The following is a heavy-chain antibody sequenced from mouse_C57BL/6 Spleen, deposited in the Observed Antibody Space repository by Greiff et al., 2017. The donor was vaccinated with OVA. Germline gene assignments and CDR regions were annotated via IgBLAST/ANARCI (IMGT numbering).Heavy chain of an antibody. CDR1: GFNIKDYY. CDR3: GRNYGRCYWDFEG. Sequence: VHVQQSGAELVKPGASVKLSCTASGFNIKDYYMHWVKQRTEQGLEWIGRIDPEDGETKYAPKFQGKATITADTSSNTAYLQLSSLTSEDTAVYYGGRNYGRCYWDFEGWGTGTTVTVSS. CDR2: IDPEDGET. V-gene: IGHV14-2*01. J-gene: IGHJ1*03. D-gene: IGHD1-1*01.